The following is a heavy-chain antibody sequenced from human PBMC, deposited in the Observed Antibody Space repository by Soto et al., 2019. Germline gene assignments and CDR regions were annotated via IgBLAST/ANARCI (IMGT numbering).Heavy chain of an antibody. CDR1: GGSISSSNW. D-gene: IGHD3-3*01. Sequence: ASETLSLTCAVSGGSISSSNWWSWVRQPPGKGLEWIGEIYHSGSTDYNPSLKSRVTISVDKSKNQFSLKLSSVTAADTAVYYCARNSALLDYYYGMDVWGQGTTVTVSS. CDR2: IYHSGST. CDR3: ARNSALLDYYYGMDV. V-gene: IGHV4-4*02. J-gene: IGHJ6*02.